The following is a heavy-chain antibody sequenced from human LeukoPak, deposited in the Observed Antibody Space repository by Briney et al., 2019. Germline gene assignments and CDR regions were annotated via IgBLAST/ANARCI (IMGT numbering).Heavy chain of an antibody. J-gene: IGHJ4*02. Sequence: QVGSEKYYVDSVKGRFTISRDNARNSLYLQMNSLRAEDTAVYYCARDQIEMATIPSFDYWGQGTLVTVSS. CDR2: QVGSEK. V-gene: IGHV3-7*01. D-gene: IGHD5-24*01. CDR3: ARDQIEMATIPSFDY.